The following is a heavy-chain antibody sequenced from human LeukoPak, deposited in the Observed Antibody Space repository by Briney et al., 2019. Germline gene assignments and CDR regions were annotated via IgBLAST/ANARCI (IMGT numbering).Heavy chain of an antibody. V-gene: IGHV3-20*04. D-gene: IGHD3-10*01. Sequence: PGGSLRLSCAASGFTFDDYGMSWVRQAPGKGLEWVSGINWNGGSTGYADSVKGRFTISRDNAKNSVYLQMNNLRVEDTAVYYCARDGLGSYDYWGHGTLVTVSS. CDR1: GFTFDDYG. CDR2: INWNGGST. CDR3: ARDGLGSYDY. J-gene: IGHJ4*01.